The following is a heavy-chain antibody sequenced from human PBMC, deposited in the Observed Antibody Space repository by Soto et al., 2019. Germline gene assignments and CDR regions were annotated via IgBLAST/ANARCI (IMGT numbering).Heavy chain of an antibody. D-gene: IGHD2-8*01. CDR2: ISPNGDST. Sequence: EVQLLESGGGLVQPGGSLRLACAASGFTFNNYAMNWVRQAPGRGLEWVSIISPNGDSTYYADSVKGRFTISRDNSQITVFLQMNSLRAEDTAIYFCAKVRLTDYRRYAPHLWGQGTLVTVSS. CDR1: GFTFNNYA. CDR3: AKVRLTDYRRYAPHL. V-gene: IGHV3-23*01. J-gene: IGHJ3*01.